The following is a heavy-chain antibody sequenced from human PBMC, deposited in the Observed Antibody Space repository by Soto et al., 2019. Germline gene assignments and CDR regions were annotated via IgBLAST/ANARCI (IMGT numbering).Heavy chain of an antibody. CDR2: ISYDGSNK. J-gene: IGHJ5*02. CDR3: ARDVFDP. CDR1: GFTFSSYA. Sequence: SLRLSCAASGFTFSSYAMHWVRQAPGKGLEWVAVISYDGSNKYYADSVKGRFTISRDNSKNTLYLQMNSLRAEDTAVYYCARDVFDPWGQGTLVTVSS. V-gene: IGHV3-30-3*01.